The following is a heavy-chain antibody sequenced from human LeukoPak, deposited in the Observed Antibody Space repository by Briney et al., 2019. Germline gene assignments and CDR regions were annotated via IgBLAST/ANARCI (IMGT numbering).Heavy chain of an antibody. CDR1: GFTFDDYA. Sequence: GGSLRLSCAASGFTFDDYAMHWVRQAPGKGLEWVSGISWNSGSIGYADSVKGRFTISRDNAKNSLYLQMNSLGAEDTALYYCAKDLGEEAGTTYFDYWGQGTLVTVSS. V-gene: IGHV3-9*01. CDR3: AKDLGEEAGTTYFDY. D-gene: IGHD4-17*01. J-gene: IGHJ4*02. CDR2: ISWNSGSI.